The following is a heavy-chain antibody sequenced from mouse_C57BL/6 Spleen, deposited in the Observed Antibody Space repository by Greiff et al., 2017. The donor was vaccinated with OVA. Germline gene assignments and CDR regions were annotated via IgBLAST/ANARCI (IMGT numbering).Heavy chain of an antibody. J-gene: IGHJ3*01. Sequence: QVQLQQSGAELVRPGTSVKMSCKASGYTFTGYWIEWVKQRPGHGLEWIGEILPGSGSTNYNEKFKGKATFTADTSSNTAYMQLSSLTTEDSAIYYCAITAYYSKEGFAYWGQGTLVTVSA. CDR2: ILPGSGST. CDR3: AITAYYSKEGFAY. CDR1: GYTFTGYW. D-gene: IGHD2-5*01. V-gene: IGHV1-9*01.